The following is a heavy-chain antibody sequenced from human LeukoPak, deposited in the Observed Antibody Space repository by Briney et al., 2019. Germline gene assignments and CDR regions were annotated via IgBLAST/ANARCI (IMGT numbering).Heavy chain of an antibody. CDR2: IRYDGSNK. CDR3: ANGGLRVYGSGSYFDY. V-gene: IGHV3-30*02. D-gene: IGHD3-10*01. Sequence: PGGSLRLSCAASGFTFSSYGMHWVRQAPGKGLEWVAFIRYDGSNKYYADSVKGRFTISRDNSKNTLYLQMNSLRAEDTAVYYCANGGLRVYGSGSYFDYWGQGTLVTVSS. J-gene: IGHJ4*02. CDR1: GFTFSSYG.